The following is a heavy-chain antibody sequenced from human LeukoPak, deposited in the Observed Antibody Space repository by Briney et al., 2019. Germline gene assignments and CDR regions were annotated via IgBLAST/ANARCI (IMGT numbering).Heavy chain of an antibody. V-gene: IGHV3-23*01. CDR3: AKDADIVVVVAADLFDY. D-gene: IGHD2-15*01. J-gene: IGHJ4*02. Sequence: PGGSLRLSCTASGFTFSSYAMTWVRQAPGKGLEWVSVISPSGGSTYYADSVKGRFTISRDNSKNTLYLQMNSLRAEDTAVYYCAKDADIVVVVAADLFDYWGQGTLVTVSS. CDR1: GFTFSSYA. CDR2: ISPSGGST.